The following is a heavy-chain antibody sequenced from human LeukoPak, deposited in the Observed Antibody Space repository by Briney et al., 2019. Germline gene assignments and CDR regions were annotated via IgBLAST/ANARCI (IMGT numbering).Heavy chain of an antibody. CDR2: ISYDGSNK. J-gene: IGHJ4*02. V-gene: IGHV3-30*04. CDR1: GFTFSSYA. Sequence: GGSLRLSCAASGFTFSSYAMHWVRQAPGKGLEWVAVISYDGSNKYYADSVRGRFTISRDNAKNSLYLHMNSLTVEDTAVYYCSRDPRHSDYWGQGTLVTVSS. CDR3: SRDPRHSDY.